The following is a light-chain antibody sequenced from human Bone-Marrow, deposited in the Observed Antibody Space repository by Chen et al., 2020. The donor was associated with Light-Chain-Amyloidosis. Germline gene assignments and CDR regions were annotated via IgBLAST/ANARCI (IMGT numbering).Light chain of an antibody. J-gene: IGLJ2*01. CDR3: RSAESSGTYEVI. CDR1: IGRKG. CDR2: SNT. Sequence: SYVVTQPPSVSEAPGQTATITCGGNNIGRKGVHWYQQKPGQAPVLVILSNTERPSGISERFAGSSTGTTATLTIRGVQAEDEADYQCRSAESSGTYEVIFGGGTRLTVL. V-gene: IGLV3-25*03.